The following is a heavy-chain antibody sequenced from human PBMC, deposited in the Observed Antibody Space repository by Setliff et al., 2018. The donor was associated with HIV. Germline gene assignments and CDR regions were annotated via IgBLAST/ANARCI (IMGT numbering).Heavy chain of an antibody. CDR3: ARDPWVRGVIMAPDY. CDR2: IYYSGST. CDR1: GGSISSSSYY. Sequence: PSETLSLTCTVSGGSISSSSYYWGWIRQPPGKGLEWIGTIYYSGSTYYNMSLKSRVTISVDTSKNQFSLKLSSVTAADTAVYYCARDPWVRGVIMAPDYWGQGTLVTVSS. J-gene: IGHJ4*02. V-gene: IGHV4-39*07. D-gene: IGHD3-10*01.